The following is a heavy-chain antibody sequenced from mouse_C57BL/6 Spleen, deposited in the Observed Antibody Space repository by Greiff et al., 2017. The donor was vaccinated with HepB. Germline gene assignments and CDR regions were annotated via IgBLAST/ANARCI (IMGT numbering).Heavy chain of an antibody. CDR3: ARGGIYYDYDAWFAY. J-gene: IGHJ3*01. CDR2: ISSGSSTI. D-gene: IGHD2-4*01. V-gene: IGHV5-17*01. Sequence: EVKLVESGGGLVKPGGSLKLSCAASGFTFSDYGMHWVRQAPEKGLEWVAYISSGSSTIYYADTVKGRFTISRDNAKNTLFLQMTSLRSEDTAMYYCARGGIYYDYDAWFAYWGQGTLVTVSA. CDR1: GFTFSDYG.